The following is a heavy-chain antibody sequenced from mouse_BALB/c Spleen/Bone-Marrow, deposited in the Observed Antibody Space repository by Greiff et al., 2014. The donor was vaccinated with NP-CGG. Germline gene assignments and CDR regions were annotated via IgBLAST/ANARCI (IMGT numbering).Heavy chain of an antibody. Sequence: EVKLVESGGGLVKPGGSLKLSCAASGFTFSDYYMYWVRQTPEKRLEWVATISDGGSYTYYPDSVKGRFTIFRDNVKNNLYLQMSSLKSEDTAMYYCARGPHDDDMDYWGQGTSVTVSS. D-gene: IGHD2-3*01. CDR2: ISDGGSYT. V-gene: IGHV5-4*02. J-gene: IGHJ4*01. CDR3: ARGPHDDDMDY. CDR1: GFTFSDYY.